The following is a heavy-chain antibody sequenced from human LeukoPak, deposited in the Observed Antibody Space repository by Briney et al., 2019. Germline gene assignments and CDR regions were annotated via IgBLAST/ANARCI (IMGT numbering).Heavy chain of an antibody. CDR2: ISYDGSNK. J-gene: IGHJ4*02. CDR1: GFTFSSYG. CDR3: AKDTGLWFGELLAHLFDY. V-gene: IGHV3-30*18. Sequence: GGSLRLSCAASGFTFSSYGMHWVRQAPGKGLEWVAVISYDGSNKYYADSVKGRFTISRDNSKNTLYLQMNSLRAEDTAVYYCAKDTGLWFGELLAHLFDYWGQGTLVTVSS. D-gene: IGHD3-10*01.